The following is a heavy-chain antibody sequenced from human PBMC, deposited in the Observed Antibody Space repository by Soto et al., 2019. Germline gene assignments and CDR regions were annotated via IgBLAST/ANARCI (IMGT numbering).Heavy chain of an antibody. CDR1: GGSFSGYY. J-gene: IGHJ4*02. D-gene: IGHD6-19*01. V-gene: IGHV4-34*01. CDR2: INHSGST. Sequence: QVQLQQWGAGLLKPSETLSLTCAVYGGSFSGYYWSWIRQPPGKGLEWIGEINHSGSTNYNPSLKSRVTISVATSKNQFSLKLGSVPAAATAVYYCARGGAVGPPDYWGQGTLVTVSS. CDR3: ARGGAVGPPDY.